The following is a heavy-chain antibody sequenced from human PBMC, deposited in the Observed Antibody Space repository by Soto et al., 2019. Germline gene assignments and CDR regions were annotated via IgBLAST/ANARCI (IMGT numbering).Heavy chain of an antibody. D-gene: IGHD6-19*01. Sequence: SETLSLTCTVSGGSVSSTSYYWSWIRQPPGKGLEWIGYIYNSGSTNYKPSLKSRVTISVDTSKNQFSLNLTSVTAADTAVYFCERDVRGWNRGSYYYYGMDVWGQGTTVTVSS. J-gene: IGHJ6*02. CDR3: ERDVRGWNRGSYYYYGMDV. CDR1: GGSVSSTSYY. CDR2: IYNSGST. V-gene: IGHV4-61*01.